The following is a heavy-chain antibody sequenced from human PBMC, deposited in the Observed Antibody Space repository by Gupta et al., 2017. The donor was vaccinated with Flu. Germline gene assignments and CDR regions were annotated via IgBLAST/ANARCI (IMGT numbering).Heavy chain of an antibody. Sequence: QVQLVESWGGLVKPGGSLRLSCAASGFTFSDYYMSWIRQAPGKGLEWVSYISSSSSYTNYADSVKGRFTISRDNAKNSLYLQMNSLRAEDTAVYYCARDRGYDLYYYYGMDVWGQGTTVTVS. V-gene: IGHV3-11*05. D-gene: IGHD5-12*01. CDR1: GFTFSDYY. CDR3: ARDRGYDLYYYYGMDV. J-gene: IGHJ6*02. CDR2: ISSSSSYT.